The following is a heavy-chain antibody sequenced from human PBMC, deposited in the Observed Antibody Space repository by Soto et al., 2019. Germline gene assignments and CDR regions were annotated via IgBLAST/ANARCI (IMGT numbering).Heavy chain of an antibody. CDR1: GGSISSSSTY. V-gene: IGHV4-39*07. CDR2: IYYSGST. D-gene: IGHD2-8*01. J-gene: IGHJ4*02. CDR3: ARDKINGHFDY. Sequence: PSETLSLTCNVSGGSISSSSTYWGWIRHPPEKGLEWIASIYYSGSTNYNPSLKSRVTISVDTSKNQFSLKLTSVTAADTAVYYCARDKINGHFDYVGQETLITVSS.